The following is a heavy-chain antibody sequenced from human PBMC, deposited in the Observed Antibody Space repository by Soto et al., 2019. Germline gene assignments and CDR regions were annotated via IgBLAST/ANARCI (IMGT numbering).Heavy chain of an antibody. CDR2: IYYSGST. D-gene: IGHD1-7*01. V-gene: IGHV4-39*01. J-gene: IGHJ4*02. CDR1: GCSISSSSYY. CDR3: ARHLLTGTTSDY. Sequence: SETLSLTCTVSGCSISSSSYYWGWIRQPPGKGLEWIGSIYYSGSTYYNPSLKSRVTISVDTSKNQFSLKLSSVTAADTAAYYCARHLLTGTTSDYWGQGTLVTVSS.